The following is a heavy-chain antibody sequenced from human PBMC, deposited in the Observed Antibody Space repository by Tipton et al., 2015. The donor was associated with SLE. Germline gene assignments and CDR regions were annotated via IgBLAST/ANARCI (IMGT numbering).Heavy chain of an antibody. V-gene: IGHV3-7*03. J-gene: IGHJ6*02. CDR3: ARGVVHYGMDV. Sequence: SLRLSCAASGFTFDDYGMSWVRQAPGKGLEWVANIKQDGSEKYYVDSVKGRFTISRDNAKNSLYLQMNSLRAEDTAVYYCARGVVHYGMDVWGQGTTVTVSS. CDR1: GFTFDDYG. D-gene: IGHD2-15*01. CDR2: IKQDGSEK.